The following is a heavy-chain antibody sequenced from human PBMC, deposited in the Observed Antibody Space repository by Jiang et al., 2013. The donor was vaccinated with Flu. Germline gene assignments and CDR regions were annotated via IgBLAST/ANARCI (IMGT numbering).Heavy chain of an antibody. CDR3: AREDTPMVSNY. Sequence: KPTQTLTLTCTFSGFSLSTSGMRVSWIRQPPGKALEWLARIDWDDNKYYTTSLKTRLTLSKDTSKNQVVLTMTNMDPVDTATYYCAREDTPMVSNYWGQGTLVTVSS. D-gene: IGHD5-18*01. CDR2: IDWDDNK. J-gene: IGHJ4*02. CDR1: GFSLSTSGMR. V-gene: IGHV2-70*04.